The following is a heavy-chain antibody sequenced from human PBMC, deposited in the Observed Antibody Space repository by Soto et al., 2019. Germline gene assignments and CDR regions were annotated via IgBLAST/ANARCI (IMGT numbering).Heavy chain of an antibody. CDR2: ISAYNGNT. CDR3: ARDEGDYYYYYYMDV. D-gene: IGHD2-21*02. V-gene: IGHV1-18*01. Sequence: ASVKGSCKASGYTFTSYGISWVRQAPGQGLEWMGWISAYNGNTNYAQKLQGRVTMTTDTSTSTAYMELRSLRSDDTAVYYCARDEGDYYYYYYMDVWGKGTTVTGSS. J-gene: IGHJ6*03. CDR1: GYTFTSYG.